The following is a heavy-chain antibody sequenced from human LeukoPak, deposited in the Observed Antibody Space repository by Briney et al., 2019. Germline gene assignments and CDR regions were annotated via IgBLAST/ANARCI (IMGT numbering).Heavy chain of an antibody. D-gene: IGHD6-13*01. CDR2: IYYSGST. J-gene: IGHJ4*02. Sequence: PSETLSLTCTVSGGSISSYYWSWIRQPPGEGLEWIGYIYYSGSTKYNPSLKSRVTISVDTSENQFSLRLSSVTAADTAVYYCARASGVSAAGSPYYFDYWGQGTLVTVSS. CDR1: GGSISSYY. CDR3: ARASGVSAAGSPYYFDY. V-gene: IGHV4-59*08.